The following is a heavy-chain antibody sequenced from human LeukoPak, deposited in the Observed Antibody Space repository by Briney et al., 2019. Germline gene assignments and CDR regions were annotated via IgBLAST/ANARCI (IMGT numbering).Heavy chain of an antibody. CDR3: ARRLTQYDCFDP. Sequence: SQTLSLTCAISVDSVSSNSVTWNWIRQAPSRGLEWLGRTYYRSTWYNDYAVSVRGRITVDPDTSKNQFSLHLNSVTPEDTAVYYCARRLTQYDCFDPWGQGILVTVSS. V-gene: IGHV6-1*01. CDR2: TYYRSTWYN. J-gene: IGHJ5*02. CDR1: VDSVSSNSVT. D-gene: IGHD2-2*01.